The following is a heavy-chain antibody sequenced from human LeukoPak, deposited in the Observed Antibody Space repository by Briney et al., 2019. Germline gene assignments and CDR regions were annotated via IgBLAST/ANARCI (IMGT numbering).Heavy chain of an antibody. V-gene: IGHV3-7*03. Sequence: GGSLRLSCTASGFTFSDYWMTWVRQAPGKGLEWVANINQDGSEMYYVDSAKGRFTVSRDNAKNSLYLQMNSLRAEDTAIYYCARDSVARLTTIDWGQGTLVTVSS. J-gene: IGHJ4*02. CDR2: INQDGSEM. CDR1: GFTFSDYW. CDR3: ARDSVARLTTID. D-gene: IGHD3-22*01.